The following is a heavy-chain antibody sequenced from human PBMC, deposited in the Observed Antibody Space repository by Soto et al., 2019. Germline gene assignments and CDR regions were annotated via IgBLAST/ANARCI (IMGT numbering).Heavy chain of an antibody. V-gene: IGHV1-69*12. J-gene: IGHJ6*02. CDR3: ARVSSSSAGYYYYYGMDV. CDR1: GGTFSSYA. CDR2: IIPIFGTA. D-gene: IGHD6-6*01. Sequence: QVQLVQSGAEVKKPGSSVKVSCKASGGTFSSYAISWVRQAPGQGLEWMGGIIPIFGTANYAQKFQGRVTITADESTSTAYMERSSLRSEDTAVYYCARVSSSSAGYYYYYGMDVWCQGTTVTVSS.